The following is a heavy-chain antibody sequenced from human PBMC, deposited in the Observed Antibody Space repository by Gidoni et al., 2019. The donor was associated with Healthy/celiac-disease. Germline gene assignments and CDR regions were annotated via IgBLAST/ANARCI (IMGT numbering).Heavy chain of an antibody. V-gene: IGHV3-23*01. CDR3: AKDPYSSGWFGRGDAFDI. CDR1: GFTFSSYA. CDR2: ISGSGGST. D-gene: IGHD6-19*01. Sequence: EVQLLESGGGLVQPGGSLRLSCAASGFTFSSYAMSWVRQAPGKGLEWVSAISGSGGSTYYADSVKGRFTISRDNSKNTLYLQMNSLRAEDTAVYYCAKDPYSSGWFGRGDAFDIWGQGTMVTVSS. J-gene: IGHJ3*02.